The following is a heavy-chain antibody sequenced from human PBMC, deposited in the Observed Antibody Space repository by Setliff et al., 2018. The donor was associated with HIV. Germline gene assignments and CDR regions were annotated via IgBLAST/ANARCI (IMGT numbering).Heavy chain of an antibody. CDR3: ARHFGYNPGWFDS. CDR2: VDPADSYT. Sequence: GESLKISCKGSGFSFTSYWISWVRQMPGKGLEWMGRVDPADSYTHYSPSFQGHITISIDKSISSASLHWSSLRTSDTAIYYCARHFGYNPGWFDSWGQGTLV. J-gene: IGHJ5*01. D-gene: IGHD3-10*01. V-gene: IGHV5-10-1*01. CDR1: GFSFTSYW.